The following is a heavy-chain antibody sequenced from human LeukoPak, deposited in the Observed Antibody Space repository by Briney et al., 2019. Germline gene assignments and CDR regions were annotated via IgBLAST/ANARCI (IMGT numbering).Heavy chain of an antibody. CDR1: GFTFSSYG. CDR2: IWYDGSNK. D-gene: IGHD1-7*01. J-gene: IGHJ6*02. Sequence: PGGSLRLSCAASGFTFSSYGMHWVRQAPGKGLEWVAVIWYDGSNKYYADSVKGRFTISRDNSKNTLYLQMNSLRAEDTAVYYCARAQRVTGTKLGYYYYGIDVWGQGATVTVSS. V-gene: IGHV3-33*01. CDR3: ARAQRVTGTKLGYYYYGIDV.